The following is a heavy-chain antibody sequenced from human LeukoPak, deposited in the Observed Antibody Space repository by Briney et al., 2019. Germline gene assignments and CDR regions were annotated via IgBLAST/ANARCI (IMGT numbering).Heavy chain of an antibody. D-gene: IGHD5-12*01. Sequence: SSETLSLTCAVYGGSFSNYYWSWIRQPPGKGLEWIGEIDHSGSTNYNPSLKSRLTISVDTSKKQFSLKLSSVTAADTAVYYCARRPQYSGCGPLDYWGQGTLVTVSS. CDR3: ARRPQYSGCGPLDY. V-gene: IGHV4-34*01. J-gene: IGHJ4*02. CDR1: GGSFSNYY. CDR2: IDHSGST.